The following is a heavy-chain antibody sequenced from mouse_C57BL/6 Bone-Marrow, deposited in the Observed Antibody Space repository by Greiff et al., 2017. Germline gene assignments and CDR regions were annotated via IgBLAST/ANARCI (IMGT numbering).Heavy chain of an antibody. J-gene: IGHJ3*01. CDR2: IYPRSGNT. CDR3: ARYLRCAY. V-gene: IGHV1-81*01. Sequence: QVQLKESGAELARPGASVKLSCKASGYTFTSYGISWVKQRTGQGLEWIGEIYPRSGNTYYNEKFKGKATLTADKSSSTAYMELRSLTSEDSAVYFCARYLRCAYWGQGTLVTVSA. CDR1: GYTFTSYG.